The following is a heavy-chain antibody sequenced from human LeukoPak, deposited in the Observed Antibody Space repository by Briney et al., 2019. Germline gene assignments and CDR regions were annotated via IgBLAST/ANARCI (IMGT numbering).Heavy chain of an antibody. CDR1: GGSISSSSYY. V-gene: IGHV4-39*07. Sequence: PSETLSLTCTVSGGSISSSSYYWGWIRQPPGKGLEWIGSIYYSGSIYYNPSLKSRVTISVDTSKNQFSLKLSSVTAADTAVYYCARDRRITFGGVIVMAFDPWGQGTLVTVSS. CDR2: IYYSGSI. CDR3: ARDRRITFGGVIVMAFDP. D-gene: IGHD3-16*02. J-gene: IGHJ5*02.